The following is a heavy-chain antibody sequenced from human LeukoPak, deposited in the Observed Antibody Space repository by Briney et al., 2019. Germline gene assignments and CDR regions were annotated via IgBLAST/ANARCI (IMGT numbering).Heavy chain of an antibody. D-gene: IGHD3-10*01. CDR1: GFTFSDFW. CDR2: INSGGTVT. J-gene: IGHJ6*02. CDR3: ARRITMVRGVIGQNYYYGMDV. Sequence: GGSLRLSCAASGFTFSDFWMHWVRQAPGKGLVWVSRINSGGTVTNYADSVKGRFTISRDNAKNSLYLQMNSLRAEDTAVYYCARRITMVRGVIGQNYYYGMDVWGQGTTVTVSS. V-gene: IGHV3-74*01.